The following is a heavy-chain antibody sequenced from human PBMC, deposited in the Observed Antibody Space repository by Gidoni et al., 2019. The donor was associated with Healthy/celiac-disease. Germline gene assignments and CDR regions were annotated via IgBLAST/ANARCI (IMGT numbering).Heavy chain of an antibody. J-gene: IGHJ4*02. D-gene: IGHD2-21*02. CDR1: GFTFSSYA. CDR2: ISGSGGST. Sequence: EVQLLESGGGLVQPGGSLRLSCAASGFTFSSYAMSWVRQAPGKGLEWFSAISGSGGSTYYADSVKGRFTISRDNSKNTLYLQMNSLRAEDTAVYYCAKDQVVVTANFDYWGQGTLVTVSS. CDR3: AKDQVVVTANFDY. V-gene: IGHV3-23*01.